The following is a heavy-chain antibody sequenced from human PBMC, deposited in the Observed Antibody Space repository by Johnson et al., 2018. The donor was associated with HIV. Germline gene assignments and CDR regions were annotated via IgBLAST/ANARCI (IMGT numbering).Heavy chain of an antibody. Sequence: VQLVESGGGLVQPGGSLRLSCAASGFTVSSNYMSWVRQAPGKGLEWVSGISWNSGSIDYADSVRGRFTISRDNAKNPLYLQMNSLRAEDTAVYYCARDGYRYDTGVLGAFDIWGQGTMVTVSS. J-gene: IGHJ3*02. CDR1: GFTVSSNY. CDR2: ISWNSGSI. D-gene: IGHD6-13*01. V-gene: IGHV3-48*04. CDR3: ARDGYRYDTGVLGAFDI.